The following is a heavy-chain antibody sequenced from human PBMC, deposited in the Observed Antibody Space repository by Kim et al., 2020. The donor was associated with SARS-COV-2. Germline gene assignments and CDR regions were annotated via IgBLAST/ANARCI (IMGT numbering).Heavy chain of an antibody. CDR2: ISGSGGST. D-gene: IGHD6-13*01. CDR1: GFTFSSYA. V-gene: IGHV3-23*01. Sequence: GGSLRLSCAASGFTFSSYAMSWVRQAPGKGLEWVSVISGSGGSTYYADSVKGRFTISRDNSKNTLYLQMNSLRAEDTAVYYCGKPPGIAAAGTNYWGQGTLVTVSS. J-gene: IGHJ4*02. CDR3: GKPPGIAAAGTNY.